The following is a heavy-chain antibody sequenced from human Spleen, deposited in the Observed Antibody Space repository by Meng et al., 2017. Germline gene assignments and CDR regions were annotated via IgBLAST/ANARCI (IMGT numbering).Heavy chain of an antibody. D-gene: IGHD1-26*01. J-gene: IGHJ6*02. CDR1: GYSISSGYY. CDR2: IDDSGST. V-gene: IGHV4-38-2*02. Sequence: SETLSLTCAVSGYSISSGYYWVWIRQPPGKGLEWIGSIDDSGSTYYKPSLKSRVTISVDMSKNQFSLKLSSVTAADTAVYYCARDLSVGATGLGYYYYGMDVWGQGTTVTVSS. CDR3: ARDLSVGATGLGYYYYGMDV.